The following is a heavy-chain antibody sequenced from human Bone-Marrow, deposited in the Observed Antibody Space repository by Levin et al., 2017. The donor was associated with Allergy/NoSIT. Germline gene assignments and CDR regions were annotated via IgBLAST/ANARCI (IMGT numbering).Heavy chain of an antibody. CDR1: GGSITGGGHS. Sequence: PSQTLSLTCAVSGGSITGGGHSWTWIRRPPGKGLEWMGNIYDSGSTYYSPALKSRLIISFDASKNQFSLDLSSVTAADTAVYYCARSDSGDDSFDIWGQGTSVTVSS. CDR3: ARSDSGDDSFDI. V-gene: IGHV4-30-2*01. CDR2: IYDSGST. D-gene: IGHD4-17*01. J-gene: IGHJ3*02.